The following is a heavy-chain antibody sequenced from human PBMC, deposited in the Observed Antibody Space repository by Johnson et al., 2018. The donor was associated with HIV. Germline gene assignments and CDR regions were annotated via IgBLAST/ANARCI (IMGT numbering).Heavy chain of an antibody. CDR2: IGTAGDT. D-gene: IGHD1-26*01. CDR3: ARKGGSYLYDAFDS. V-gene: IGHV3-13*01. J-gene: IGHJ3*02. CDR1: GFTFSSYA. Sequence: VQLVESGGGLVQPGGSLRLSCAASGFTFSSYAMHWVRQATGKGLEWVSAIGTAGDTYYPGSVKGRFTISRENAKNSLYLQMNSLRAGDTAVYYCARKGGSYLYDAFDSWGQGTMVTVSS.